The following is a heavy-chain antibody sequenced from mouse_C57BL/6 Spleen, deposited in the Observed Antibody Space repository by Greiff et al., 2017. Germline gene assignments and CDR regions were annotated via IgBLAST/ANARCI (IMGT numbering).Heavy chain of an antibody. J-gene: IGHJ4*01. CDR3: ARNYDYDLYAMDY. D-gene: IGHD2-4*01. CDR1: GYSFTSYY. CDR2: IYPGSGNT. Sequence: VQLQQSGPELVKPGASVKISCKASGYSFTSYYIHWVKQRPGQGLEWIGWIYPGSGNTKYNEKFKGKATLTADTSSSTAYMQLSSLTSEDSAVYYCARNYDYDLYAMDYWGQGTSVTVSS. V-gene: IGHV1-66*01.